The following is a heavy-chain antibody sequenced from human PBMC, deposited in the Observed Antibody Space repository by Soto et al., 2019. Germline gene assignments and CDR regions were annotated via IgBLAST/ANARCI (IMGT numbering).Heavy chain of an antibody. D-gene: IGHD6-13*01. CDR3: ARDRYSSSLFDF. J-gene: IGHJ3*01. V-gene: IGHV3-7*03. CDR2: IKSDGSDK. Sequence: EVQLMESGGGLVQPGGSLTLSCAASGFTFSNYWMSWVRQAPGMGLEWVANIKSDGSDKYYVDSVKGLFTISRDNTKNSLSLQMNSLRAEDTAVYYCARDRYSSSLFDFWGQGTMVTVSS. CDR1: GFTFSNYW.